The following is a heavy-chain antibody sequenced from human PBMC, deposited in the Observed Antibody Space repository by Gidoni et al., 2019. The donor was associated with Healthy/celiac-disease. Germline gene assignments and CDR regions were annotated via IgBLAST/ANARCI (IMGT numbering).Heavy chain of an antibody. D-gene: IGHD6-13*01. CDR2: INPSGGST. V-gene: IGHV1-46*01. CDR1: GYTFTSYY. CDR3: ARGEAAAGTVSYYYYYGMDV. J-gene: IGHJ6*02. Sequence: QVQLVQSGAEVKKPGASVKVSCMASGYTFTSYYMHWVRQAPGQGLEWMGIINPSGGSTSYAQKFQGRVTMTRDTSTSTVYMELSSLRSEDTAVYYCARGEAAAGTVSYYYYYGMDVWGQGTTVTVSS.